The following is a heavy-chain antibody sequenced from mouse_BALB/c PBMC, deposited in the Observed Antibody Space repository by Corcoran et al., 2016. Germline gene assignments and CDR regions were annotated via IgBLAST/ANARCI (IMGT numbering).Heavy chain of an antibody. V-gene: IGHV3-6*02. Sequence: DVQLQESGPGLVKPSQSLSLTCSVTGYSITSGYYWNWIRQFPGNKLEWMGYISYDGSNNYNPSLKNRISITRDTSKNQFFLNLNSVTTEDTATYYCARGYGNPAWFAYWGQGTLVTVSA. CDR3: ARGYGNPAWFAY. J-gene: IGHJ3*01. D-gene: IGHD2-1*01. CDR2: ISYDGSN. CDR1: GYSITSGYY.